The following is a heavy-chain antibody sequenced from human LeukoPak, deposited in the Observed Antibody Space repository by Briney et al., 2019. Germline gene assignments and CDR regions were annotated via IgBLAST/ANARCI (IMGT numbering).Heavy chain of an antibody. D-gene: IGHD6-6*01. Sequence: ESGPTLVNPTHTLTLTCTFSGFSLSTSVMRVSWIRQPPGKALEGLARIDWDDDKFYSTSLKTRLTISKDTSKNQVVLTMTNMDAVDTARYYCARLGYSSSHYFDYWGQGTLVTVSS. CDR1: GFSLSTSVMR. CDR2: IDWDDDK. V-gene: IGHV2-70*04. CDR3: ARLGYSSSHYFDY. J-gene: IGHJ4*02.